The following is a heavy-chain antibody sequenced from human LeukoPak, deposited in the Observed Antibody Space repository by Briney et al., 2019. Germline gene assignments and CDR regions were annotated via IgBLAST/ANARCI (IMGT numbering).Heavy chain of an antibody. J-gene: IGHJ3*02. CDR1: GFTFSSYS. V-gene: IGHV3-21*01. CDR2: ISSSSSYI. Sequence: GGSLRLSCAASGFTFSSYSMNWVRQAPGKGLEWVSSISSSSSYIYYADSVKGRFTISRDNAKNSLYLQMNSLRAEDTAVYYCARDGVTYYYDSSGPHDAFDIWGQGTMVTVSS. CDR3: ARDGVTYYYDSSGPHDAFDI. D-gene: IGHD3-22*01.